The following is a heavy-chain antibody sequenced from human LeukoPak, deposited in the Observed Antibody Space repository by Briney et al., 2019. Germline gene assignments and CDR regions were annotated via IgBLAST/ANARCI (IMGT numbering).Heavy chain of an antibody. D-gene: IGHD5-18*01. V-gene: IGHV4-34*01. CDR1: GGSFSGYY. CDR3: ARVDSYGSLDY. Sequence: SETLSLTCAVYGGSFSGYYWSWIRQPPGKGLEWIGEINHSGSTNYNPSLKSRVTISVDTSKNQFSLKLSSVTAADTAVYYCARVDSYGSLDYWGQGTLVTVSS. J-gene: IGHJ4*02. CDR2: INHSGST.